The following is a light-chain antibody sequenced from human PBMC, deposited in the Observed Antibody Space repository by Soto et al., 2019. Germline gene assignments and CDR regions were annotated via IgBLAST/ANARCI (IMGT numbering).Light chain of an antibody. J-gene: IGKJ1*01. Sequence: EIVLTQSPGTLSLSPGERDTLSCRASQSVRSDYLAWNQQKPGQAPRLLIYDASSRPTGIPDSFSGSGSGTDFPLTISRLEPEDFAVYFCQQYGSLPETFGQGTKVDIK. CDR2: DAS. CDR3: QQYGSLPET. CDR1: QSVRSDY. V-gene: IGKV3-20*01.